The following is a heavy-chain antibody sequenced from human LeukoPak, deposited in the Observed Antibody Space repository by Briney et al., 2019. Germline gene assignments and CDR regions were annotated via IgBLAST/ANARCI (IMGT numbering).Heavy chain of an antibody. D-gene: IGHD3-9*01. CDR1: GYTFGTSS. V-gene: IGHV1-18*01. J-gene: IGHJ5*02. Sequence: ASVNVSCKASGYTFGTSSISWVRQAPGQRLEWMGWISPNNGNTHYAQKVQGRVTMTTDTSTSTVYMELRSLTSDDTAVYYCATLKQNYDILTGYSENWFDPWGQGTLVTVSS. CDR2: ISPNNGNT. CDR3: ATLKQNYDILTGYSENWFDP.